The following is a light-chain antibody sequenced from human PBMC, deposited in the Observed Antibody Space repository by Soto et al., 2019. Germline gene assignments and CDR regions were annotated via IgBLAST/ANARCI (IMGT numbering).Light chain of an antibody. CDR3: FSHRSGDSHV. CDR1: SSDIGAYNY. CDR2: GVT. Sequence: QSVLTQPASVSGSPGQSITISCTGTSSDIGAYNYVSWYQQYPGKAPKLMIYGVTNRPSGVSNRFSGSKTGNTASLTISGLQAEDEADYYCFSHRSGDSHVLGTGTTVTVL. V-gene: IGLV2-14*01. J-gene: IGLJ1*01.